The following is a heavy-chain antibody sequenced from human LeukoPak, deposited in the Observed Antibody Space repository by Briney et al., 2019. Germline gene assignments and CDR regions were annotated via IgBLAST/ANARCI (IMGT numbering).Heavy chain of an antibody. CDR1: GFTFSSYC. CDR2: ISGSGDST. CDR3: AKVPNGLTYYYYYMDV. V-gene: IGHV3-23*01. J-gene: IGHJ6*03. D-gene: IGHD2-8*01. Sequence: GGTLRLSCAASGFTFSSYCMTWVRQAPGKGLEWVSGISGSGDSTYYADSVKGRFTISRDNSKKKVYLQMNSLRGEDTAVYYCAKVPNGLTYYYYYMDVWGKGTTVTVSS.